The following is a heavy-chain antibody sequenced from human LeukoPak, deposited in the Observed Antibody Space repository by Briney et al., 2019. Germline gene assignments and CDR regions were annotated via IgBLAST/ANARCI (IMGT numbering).Heavy chain of an antibody. V-gene: IGHV4-39*07. CDR3: ARGSATFGLIGLFDY. CDR2: IYYSGST. D-gene: IGHD3/OR15-3a*01. J-gene: IGHJ4*02. CDR1: GGSISSSSYY. Sequence: SETLSLTCTVSGGSISSSSYYWGWIRQPPGKGLEWIGNIYYSGSTYYNPSLKSRVTISVDTSKNQFSLKLSSVTAADTAVYYCARGSATFGLIGLFDYWGQGTLVTVSS.